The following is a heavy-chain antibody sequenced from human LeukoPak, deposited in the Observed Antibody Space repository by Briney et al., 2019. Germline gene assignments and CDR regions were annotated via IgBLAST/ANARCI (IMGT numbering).Heavy chain of an antibody. CDR1: GYSFTSYW. V-gene: IGHV5-51*01. Sequence: GGSLKISCKGSGYSFTSYWIVWVRQMPGKGLEWMGIIYPGDSDTRYSPSFQGQVTISADKSISTAYLQWSSLKASDTAMYYCARHLSTTSSTYGMDVWGQGTTVTVSS. D-gene: IGHD4-17*01. J-gene: IGHJ6*02. CDR3: ARHLSTTSSTYGMDV. CDR2: IYPGDSDT.